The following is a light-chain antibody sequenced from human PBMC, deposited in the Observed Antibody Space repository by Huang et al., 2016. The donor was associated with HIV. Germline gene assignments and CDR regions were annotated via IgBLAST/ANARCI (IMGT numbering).Light chain of an antibody. CDR3: QQYYSSLWT. J-gene: IGKJ1*01. V-gene: IGKV4-1*01. CDR1: QSLLYISNNKNY. Sequence: DIVMTQSPDSLAVSLGERATIHCRSSQSLLYISNNKNYLNWYQQKPGHTPKLLIYWASARESGVPDRFSGNGSGTDFDLTISSLQAEDVAVYYCQQYYSSLWTFGQGTKVEVK. CDR2: WAS.